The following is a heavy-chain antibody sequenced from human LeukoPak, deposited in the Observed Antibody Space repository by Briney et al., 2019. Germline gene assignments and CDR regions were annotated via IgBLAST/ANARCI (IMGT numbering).Heavy chain of an antibody. CDR1: GFSFSIYS. Sequence: GGSLRLSCAASGFSFSIYSMNWVRQAPGKGLEWVSSIGGSSSSLYYAESVKGRFTISRDNARNSLYLQMNSVRAEDTAVYYCAKEAGQDYGALDAFDVWGQGTMVTVSS. CDR2: IGGSSSSL. J-gene: IGHJ3*01. D-gene: IGHD4-17*01. CDR3: AKEAGQDYGALDAFDV. V-gene: IGHV3-21*01.